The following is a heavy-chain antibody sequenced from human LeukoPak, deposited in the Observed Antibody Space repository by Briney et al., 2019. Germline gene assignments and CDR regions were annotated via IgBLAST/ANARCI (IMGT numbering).Heavy chain of an antibody. CDR3: AKDIGDYGDSAGTYAFDI. CDR2: ISWNSGSI. CDR1: GFTFDDYA. D-gene: IGHD4-17*01. Sequence: GRSLRLSCAASGFTFDDYAMHWVRQAPGKGLEWVSGISWNSGSIGYADSVKGRFTISRDNAKNSLYLQMNSLRAEDTALYYCAKDIGDYGDSAGTYAFDIWGQGTMVTVSS. J-gene: IGHJ3*02. V-gene: IGHV3-9*01.